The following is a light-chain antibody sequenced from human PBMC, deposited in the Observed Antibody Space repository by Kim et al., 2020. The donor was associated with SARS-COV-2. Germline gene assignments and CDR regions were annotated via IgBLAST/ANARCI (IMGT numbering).Light chain of an antibody. J-gene: IGKJ1*01. CDR1: QSVDSW. Sequence: DIQMTQSPSTLSAFVRNRVTITCRASQSVDSWLAWYQQKPGKAPKLLIYQASKLGSGVPSRFSGSGSGTDFTLTISNLQPDDSAIYYCKQYETYWTFGPGTKVDIK. V-gene: IGKV1-5*03. CDR2: QAS. CDR3: KQYETYWT.